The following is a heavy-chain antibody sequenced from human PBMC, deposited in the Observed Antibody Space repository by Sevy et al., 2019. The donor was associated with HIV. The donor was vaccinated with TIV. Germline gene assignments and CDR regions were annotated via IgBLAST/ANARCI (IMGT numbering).Heavy chain of an antibody. J-gene: IGHJ4*02. D-gene: IGHD3-10*02. CDR2: ISWDGHST. V-gene: IGHV3-43*01. CDR1: GFALDGYT. Sequence: GGSLRLSCLASGFALDGYTMHWVRQAPGKSLEWVSLISWDGHSTYYADSVKGRFTNSRDNSKNSVFLQMDSLSTEDTAFYYCARDFMGPTTFGTQFDYWGQGTLVTVSS. CDR3: ARDFMGPTTFGTQFDY.